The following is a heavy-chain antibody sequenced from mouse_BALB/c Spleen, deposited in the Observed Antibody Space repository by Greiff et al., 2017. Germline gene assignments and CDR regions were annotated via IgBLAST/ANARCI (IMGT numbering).Heavy chain of an antibody. Sequence: VQLKQSGAELVRPGALVKLSCKASGFNIKDYYMHWVKQRPEQGLEWIGWIDPENGNTIYDPKFQGKASITADTSSNTAYLQLSSLTSEDTAVYYCARRHYRYDVDYWGQGTSVTVSS. CDR3: ARRHYRYDVDY. J-gene: IGHJ4*01. V-gene: IGHV14-1*02. CDR2: IDPENGNT. D-gene: IGHD2-14*01. CDR1: GFNIKDYY.